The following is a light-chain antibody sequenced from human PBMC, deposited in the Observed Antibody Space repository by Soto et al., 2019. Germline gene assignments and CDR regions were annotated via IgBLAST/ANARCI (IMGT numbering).Light chain of an antibody. Sequence: SYELTQPPSVSVAPGKTARITCGGNNIGSKSVHWYQQKPGQAPVLVIYYDSDRPSGIPERFSGSNSGNTATLTISRVEAGDEADYYCQGWDSSSDVVFGGGTKVTVL. CDR2: YDS. CDR1: NIGSKS. CDR3: QGWDSSSDVV. V-gene: IGLV3-21*04. J-gene: IGLJ2*01.